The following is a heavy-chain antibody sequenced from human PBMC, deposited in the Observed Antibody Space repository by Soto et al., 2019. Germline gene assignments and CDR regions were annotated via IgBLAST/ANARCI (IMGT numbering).Heavy chain of an antibody. CDR3: AREPEVGVIPMNP. V-gene: IGHV1-18*01. D-gene: IGHD3-16*02. CDR2: ISAYNGDT. J-gene: IGHJ5*02. Sequence: QVQLVQSGAEVKKPGASVKVSCKASGYNFTNYGITWVRQAPGQGLEWMGWISAYNGDTVYAQNFQGRVTMTTDTSTSTAYMELRSLRSDDTAIYFWAREPEVGVIPMNPWGQGSLVTVSS. CDR1: GYNFTNYG.